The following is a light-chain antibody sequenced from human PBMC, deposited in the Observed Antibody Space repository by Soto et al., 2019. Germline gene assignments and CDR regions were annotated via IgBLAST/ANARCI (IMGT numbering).Light chain of an antibody. CDR2: DVS. CDR1: SSDVGGYNY. V-gene: IGLV2-14*01. Sequence: QSALTQPASVSGSPGQSITISCTGTSSDVGGYNYVSWYQQHPGKAPKLMIYDVSNRPSGVSNRFSGSKSGNTASLTFSGLQCVVEADYLCCSYTSSSLYVFGTGTKLTVL. CDR3: CSYTSSSLYV. J-gene: IGLJ1*01.